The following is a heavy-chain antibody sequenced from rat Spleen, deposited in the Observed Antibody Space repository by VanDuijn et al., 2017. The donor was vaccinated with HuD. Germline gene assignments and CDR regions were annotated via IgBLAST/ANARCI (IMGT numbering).Heavy chain of an antibody. CDR1: GFTFSDYY. CDR3: AQGGITTWDY. CDR2: ISYDGSST. D-gene: IGHD1-4*01. V-gene: IGHV5-29*01. J-gene: IGHJ2*01. Sequence: EVQLVESDGGLVQPGRSLKLSCAASGFTFSDYYMAWVRQAPTKGLEWVATISYDGSSTYYRDSVKGRFTISRDNAKSTLYLQMDSLRSEDTATYYCAQGGITTWDYWGQGVMVTVSS.